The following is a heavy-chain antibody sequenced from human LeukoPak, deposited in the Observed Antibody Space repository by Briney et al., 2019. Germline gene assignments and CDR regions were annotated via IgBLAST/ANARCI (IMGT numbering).Heavy chain of an antibody. D-gene: IGHD6-13*01. J-gene: IGHJ4*02. V-gene: IGHV3-7*04. CDR3: AGADSGSWDFGR. Sequence: GGSLRLSCAASGFTFSRYWMSWVRQAPGEGLEWVANINQDGSVQYYMDSVKGRFTISRDNAQSSLYLQMNSLRADDTGVYYCAGADSGSWDFGRGAQGTLVTVSS. CDR2: INQDGSVQ. CDR1: GFTFSRYW.